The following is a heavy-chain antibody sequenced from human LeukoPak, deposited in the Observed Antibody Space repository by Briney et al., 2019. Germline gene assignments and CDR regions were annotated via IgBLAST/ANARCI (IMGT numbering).Heavy chain of an antibody. CDR3: AKDIGHCSSTSCYGFDP. D-gene: IGHD2-2*01. CDR2: ISGSGGST. V-gene: IGHV3-23*01. J-gene: IGHJ5*02. CDR1: GFTFSSYA. Sequence: GGSLRLSCAASGFTFSSYAMSWVRQAPGKGLEWVSAISGSGGSTYYADSVKGRFTISRDNPKNTLYLQMNSLRAEDTAVYYCAKDIGHCSSTSCYGFDPWGQGTLVTVSS.